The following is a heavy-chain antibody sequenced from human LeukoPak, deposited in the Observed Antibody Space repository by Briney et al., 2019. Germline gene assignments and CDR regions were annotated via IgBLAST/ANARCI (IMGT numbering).Heavy chain of an antibody. CDR3: ASSLSAGRVPVDDI. V-gene: IGHV3-48*03. CDR1: GFTFSSYE. J-gene: IGHJ4*02. D-gene: IGHD6-13*01. Sequence: PGGSLRLSCAASGFTFSSYEMNWVRQAPGKGLEWVAYINGGGSATYADSVKGRFSISRDNAKNSLYLQMNSLRAEDTAVYICASSLSAGRVPVDDIWGQGTLVTVSS. CDR2: INGGGSA.